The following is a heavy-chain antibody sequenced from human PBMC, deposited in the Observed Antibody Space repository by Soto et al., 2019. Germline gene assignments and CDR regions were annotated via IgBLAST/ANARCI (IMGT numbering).Heavy chain of an antibody. J-gene: IGHJ4*02. D-gene: IGHD6-6*01. Sequence: SETLSLTCTVSGGSISSGDYYWSWIRQPPGKGLEWIGYIYYSGSTYYNPSLKSRVTISVDTSKNQFSLKLSPVTAADTAVYYCARVSIAARRGFDYWGQGTLVTVSS. CDR2: IYYSGST. CDR1: GGSISSGDYY. CDR3: ARVSIAARRGFDY. V-gene: IGHV4-30-4*01.